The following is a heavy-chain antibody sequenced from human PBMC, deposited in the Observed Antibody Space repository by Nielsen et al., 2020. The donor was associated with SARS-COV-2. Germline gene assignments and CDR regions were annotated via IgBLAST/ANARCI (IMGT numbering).Heavy chain of an antibody. D-gene: IGHD4-23*01. CDR3: ARAHDGGKPYWYYYYYGMDV. CDR2: TYYRSKWYN. J-gene: IGHJ6*02. V-gene: IGHV6-1*01. CDR1: GDSLSSNSAA. Sequence: SQTLSLTCAISGDSLSSNSAAWNWVRQSPSRGLEWLGRTYYRSKWYNDYAVSVKSRITINPDTSKNQFSLQLNSVTPEDTAVYYCARAHDGGKPYWYYYYYGMDVWGQGTTVTVSS.